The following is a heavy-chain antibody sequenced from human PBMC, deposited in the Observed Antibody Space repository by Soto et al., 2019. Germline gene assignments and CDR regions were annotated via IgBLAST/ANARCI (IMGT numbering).Heavy chain of an antibody. V-gene: IGHV1-3*05. Sequence: QVQLVQSGAEEKKPGASVKVSCKASGYTFTSYAMHWVRQAPGQRLEWMGWINAGNGNTKYSQKFQGRVTITRDTTATTAYMELSSLRYEDTAVDYCATGGGWYVWFDPWGQGTLVTVSS. CDR1: GYTFTSYA. CDR3: ATGGGWYVWFDP. CDR2: INAGNGNT. J-gene: IGHJ5*02. D-gene: IGHD6-19*01.